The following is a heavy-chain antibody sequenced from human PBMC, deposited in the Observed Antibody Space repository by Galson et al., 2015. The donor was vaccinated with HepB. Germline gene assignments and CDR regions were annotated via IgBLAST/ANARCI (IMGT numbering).Heavy chain of an antibody. CDR2: IIPKFPTP. Sequence: SVKVSCKASGGTFSSYAMSWVRQAPGQGLEWMGGIIPKFPTPNYAQTFQGRVTITAEDSTSTVYMELSSLRSEDTAVYYCARRLPHWYFDLWGRGTLVTVSS. J-gene: IGHJ2*01. V-gene: IGHV1-69*13. CDR1: GGTFSSYA. D-gene: IGHD4-11*01. CDR3: ARRLPHWYFDL.